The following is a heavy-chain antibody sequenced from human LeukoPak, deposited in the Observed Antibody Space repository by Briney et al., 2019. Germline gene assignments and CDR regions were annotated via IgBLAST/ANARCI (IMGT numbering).Heavy chain of an antibody. CDR2: IIPIFGTA. CDR1: GGTFSSYA. J-gene: IGHJ5*02. CDR3: AKDRAFPQDFYCSSTSCFQAVWFDP. V-gene: IGHV1-69*01. D-gene: IGHD2-2*01. Sequence: SVKVSCKASGGTFSSYAISWVRQAPGQGLEWMGGIIPIFGTANYAQKFQGRVTITADESTSTAYMELSSLRSEDTAVYYCAKDRAFPQDFYCSSTSCFQAVWFDPWGQGTLVTVSS.